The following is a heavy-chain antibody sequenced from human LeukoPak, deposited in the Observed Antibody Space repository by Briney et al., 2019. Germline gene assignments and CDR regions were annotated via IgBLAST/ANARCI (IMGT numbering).Heavy chain of an antibody. CDR1: GFTFTSHV. CDR3: VREGLERRTNFDY. J-gene: IGHJ4*02. D-gene: IGHD1-1*01. Sequence: GGSLRLSCSASGFTFTSHVMHWVRQAQGQGLQYVSGISMNVQTTYYAGSVKGRFTISRDSSKNTVYLQMNSLTAEDTAVYYCVREGLERRTNFDYWGQGTLVSVSS. CDR2: ISMNVQTT. V-gene: IGHV3-64D*06.